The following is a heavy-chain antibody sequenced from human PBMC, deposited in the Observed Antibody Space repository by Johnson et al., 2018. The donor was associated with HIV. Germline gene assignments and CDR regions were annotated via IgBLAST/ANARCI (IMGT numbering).Heavy chain of an antibody. J-gene: IGHJ3*02. D-gene: IGHD1-26*01. CDR3: ARALEVGATTANEAFDI. CDR1: GFTVSTYY. V-gene: IGHV3-66*02. Sequence: VQLVESGGGVVQPGGSLRLSCAASGFTVSTYYMTWVRQASGKGLELVSLLSSSGQTYYADSVKGRFTISRDNSKNTLYLQMNSLRAEDTAVYYCARALEVGATTANEAFDIWGQGTMVTVSS. CDR2: LSSSGQT.